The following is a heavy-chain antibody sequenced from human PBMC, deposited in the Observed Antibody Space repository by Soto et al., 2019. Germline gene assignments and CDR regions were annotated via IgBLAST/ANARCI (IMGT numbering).Heavy chain of an antibody. CDR2: IYYSGST. CDR3: ARAQNGVRGAQLVDY. D-gene: IGHD3-10*01. CDR1: GGSISSGGYY. Sequence: SETLSLTCTVSGGSISSGGYYWSWIRQHPGKGLEWIGYIYYSGSTYYNPSLKSRVTISVDTSKNQFSLKLSSVTAADTAVYYCARAQNGVRGAQLVDYWGQGTLVTVSS. V-gene: IGHV4-31*03. J-gene: IGHJ4*02.